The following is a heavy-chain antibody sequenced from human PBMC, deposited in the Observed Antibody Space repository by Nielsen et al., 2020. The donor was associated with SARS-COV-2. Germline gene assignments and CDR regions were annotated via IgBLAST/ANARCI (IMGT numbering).Heavy chain of an antibody. CDR3: ARDWSRAFDV. CDR1: GLTLSSMQ. J-gene: IGHJ3*01. V-gene: IGHV3-7*01. Sequence: GGSLRLSCEASGLTLSSMQMRWARQAPGWGLEWVADIKPDGSEKFYVDSVKGRFTISRDNTKNSMSVQMNSLRVEDTAVYYCARDWSRAFDVWGQGTMVTVSS. CDR2: IKPDGSEK.